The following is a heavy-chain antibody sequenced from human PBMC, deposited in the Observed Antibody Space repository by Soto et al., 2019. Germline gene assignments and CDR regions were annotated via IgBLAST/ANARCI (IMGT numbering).Heavy chain of an antibody. CDR3: AKYKLSYYVSYYFDY. Sequence: GGSLRLSCAASGFTFSSYGMHWVRQAPGKGLEWVAVICGSGGNTYYADSVKGRFTISRDNSKNTLYLQMNSLRAEDTAVYYCAKYKLSYYVSYYFDYWGQGTLVTVSS. V-gene: IGHV3-33*06. D-gene: IGHD3-10*02. J-gene: IGHJ4*02. CDR2: ICGSGGNT. CDR1: GFTFSSYG.